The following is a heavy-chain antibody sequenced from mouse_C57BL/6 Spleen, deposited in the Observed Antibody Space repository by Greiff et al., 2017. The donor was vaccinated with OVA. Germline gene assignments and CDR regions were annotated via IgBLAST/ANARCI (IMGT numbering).Heavy chain of an antibody. J-gene: IGHJ2*01. V-gene: IGHV1-26*01. CDR2: INPNNGGT. Sequence: EVQLQQSGPELVKPGASVKISCKASGYTFTDYYMNWVKQSHGKSLEWIGDINPNNGGTSYNQKFKGKATLTVDKSSSTAYMELRSLTSEDSAVYYCARRENYGSSYDYWGQGTTLTVSS. CDR3: ARRENYGSSYDY. D-gene: IGHD1-1*01. CDR1: GYTFTDYY.